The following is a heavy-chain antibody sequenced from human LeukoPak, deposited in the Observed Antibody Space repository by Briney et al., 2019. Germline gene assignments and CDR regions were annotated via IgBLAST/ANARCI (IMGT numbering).Heavy chain of an antibody. V-gene: IGHV4-59*13. CDR3: ARIDPLGYFDQ. CDR1: GAFSSRFY. Sequence: SETLSLTCTASGAFSSRFYWSWVRQSPGKGLEWIGNIFFSGHSNYNPSLTGRVTISPDTSKSQFSLKMTSVTAADTALYYCARIDPLGYFDQWGQGTLVTVSS. J-gene: IGHJ4*02. CDR2: IFFSGHS.